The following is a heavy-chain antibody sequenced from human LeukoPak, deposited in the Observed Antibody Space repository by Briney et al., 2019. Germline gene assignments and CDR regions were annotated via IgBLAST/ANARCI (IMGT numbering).Heavy chain of an antibody. CDR3: ARGQPYYYDSSGYYSGNDFDY. D-gene: IGHD3-22*01. J-gene: IGHJ4*02. V-gene: IGHV1-2*04. Sequence: ASVKVSCKASGYTFTGYYMHWVRQAPGQGLEWMGWINPNSGGTNYAQKFQGWVTMTRDTSISTAYMELSSLRSEDTAVYYCARGQPYYYDSSGYYSGNDFDYWGQGTLVTVSS. CDR2: INPNSGGT. CDR1: GYTFTGYY.